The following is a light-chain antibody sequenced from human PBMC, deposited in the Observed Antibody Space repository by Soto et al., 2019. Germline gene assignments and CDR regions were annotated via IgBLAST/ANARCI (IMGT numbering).Light chain of an antibody. CDR2: EVS. V-gene: IGLV2-14*01. CDR3: SSYRSSSTV. J-gene: IGLJ2*01. CDR1: SSDIGAYNY. Sequence: QSVLTQPASVSGSPGQSITISCTGTSSDIGAYNYVSWYQQHPGKAPKLIIYEVSNRPSGVSNRFSGSKSGNTASLTISGLQAEDEADYYCSSYRSSSTVFGGGTKLTVL.